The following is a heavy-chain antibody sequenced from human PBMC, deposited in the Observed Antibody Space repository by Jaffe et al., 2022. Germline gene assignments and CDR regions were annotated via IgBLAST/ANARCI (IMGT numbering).Heavy chain of an antibody. CDR1: GFTVSSNY. J-gene: IGHJ2*01. D-gene: IGHD3-22*01. CDR2: IYSGGST. Sequence: EVQLVESGGGLVQPGGSLRLSCAASGFTVSSNYMSWVRQAPGKGLEWVSVIYSGGSTYYADSVKGRFTISRDNSKNTLYLQMNSLRAEDTAVYYCARDGYDSSGYYYWYFDLWGRGTLVTVSS. V-gene: IGHV3-66*02. CDR3: ARDGYDSSGYYYWYFDL.